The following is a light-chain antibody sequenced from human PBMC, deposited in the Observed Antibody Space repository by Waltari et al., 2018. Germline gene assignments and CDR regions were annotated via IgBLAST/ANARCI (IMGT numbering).Light chain of an antibody. Sequence: QSALTQPPSASGSPGQSVTISCTGTSSDVGGYNYVSWYQQHPGQAPKLMFYEVSKRPSGVPVRFSGYKSGNTASLTVSGLKAEDEADYYCSSYAGSNNLGVFGGGTKLTVL. CDR1: SSDVGGYNY. CDR3: SSYAGSNNLGV. J-gene: IGLJ3*02. V-gene: IGLV2-8*01. CDR2: EVS.